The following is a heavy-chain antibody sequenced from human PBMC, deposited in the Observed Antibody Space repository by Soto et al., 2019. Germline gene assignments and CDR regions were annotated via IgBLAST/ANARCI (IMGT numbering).Heavy chain of an antibody. Sequence: EVQLVESGGGLVQPGGSLRLPCTASGFTLSNSWMTWARQPPGKGLEWVANIKQDGDERYKVDSVKGRLTISRDNAKNSLYLQMHSLGAEDTAVYHCANYSGSYGIENWGQGTLVTVSS. D-gene: IGHD1-26*01. CDR1: GFTLSNSW. V-gene: IGHV3-7*01. CDR2: IKQDGDER. CDR3: ANYSGSYGIEN. J-gene: IGHJ4*02.